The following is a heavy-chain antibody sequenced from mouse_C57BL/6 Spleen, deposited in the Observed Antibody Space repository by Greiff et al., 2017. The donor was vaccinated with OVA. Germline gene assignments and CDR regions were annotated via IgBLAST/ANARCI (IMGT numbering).Heavy chain of an antibody. Sequence: EVQRVESGPELVKPGASVKIPCKASGYTFTDYNMDWVKQSHGKSLEWIGDINPNNGGTIYNQKFKGKATLTVDKSSSTAYMELRSLTSEDTAVYYCARGGQLRLLFDYWGQGTTLTVSS. V-gene: IGHV1-18*01. CDR1: GYTFTDYN. J-gene: IGHJ2*01. CDR3: ARGGQLRLLFDY. D-gene: IGHD3-2*02. CDR2: INPNNGGT.